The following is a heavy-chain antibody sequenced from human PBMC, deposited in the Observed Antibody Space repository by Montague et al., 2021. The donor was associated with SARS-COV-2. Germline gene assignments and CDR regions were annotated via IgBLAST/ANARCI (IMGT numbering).Heavy chain of an antibody. J-gene: IGHJ6*02. CDR1: GGSISTYY. V-gene: IGHV4-59*01. D-gene: IGHD3-22*01. Sequence: SETLSLTCTVSGGSISTYYWSWIRQPPGKGLLWIGYVYYSGSTNYNPSLKSRVTISVDMSKNQFSLKLSSVTAADTAVYYCARDNEHYYSPNYYYRMDVWGQGTTVTVSS. CDR3: ARDNEHYYSPNYYYRMDV. CDR2: VYYSGST.